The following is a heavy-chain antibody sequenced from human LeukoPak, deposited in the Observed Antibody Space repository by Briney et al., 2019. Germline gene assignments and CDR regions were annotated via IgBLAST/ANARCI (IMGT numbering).Heavy chain of an antibody. CDR1: RFTFSSYA. Sequence: GGSLRLSCAASRFTFSSYAMSWVRQAPGKGLEWVSAISGSGGSTYYADSVKGRFTISRDNSKNTLYLQMNSLRAEDTAVYYCAKCSTMISSKYYFDYWGQGTLVTVSS. D-gene: IGHD3-22*01. CDR3: AKCSTMISSKYYFDY. CDR2: ISGSGGST. V-gene: IGHV3-23*01. J-gene: IGHJ4*02.